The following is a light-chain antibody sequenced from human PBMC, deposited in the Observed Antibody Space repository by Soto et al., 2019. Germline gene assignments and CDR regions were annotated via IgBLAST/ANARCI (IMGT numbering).Light chain of an antibody. CDR1: QNISSY. CDR3: QQSYSSSWT. V-gene: IGKV1-39*01. CDR2: AAF. Sequence: DIQMTQSPYSLSASVGDRVTITCRASQNISSYLNWYKQKPGKAPNLLIYAAFSLQSGVPSRFSGRGSGTDFALSISSLQPEDFATYYCQQSYSSSWTFGHGTTVEI. J-gene: IGKJ1*01.